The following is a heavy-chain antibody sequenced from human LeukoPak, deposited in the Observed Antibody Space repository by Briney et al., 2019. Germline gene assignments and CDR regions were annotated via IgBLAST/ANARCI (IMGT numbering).Heavy chain of an antibody. J-gene: IGHJ3*02. Sequence: SETLSLTCNVSGDSLTSHFWSWIRQTPGKGLEWIGYVFHSGTTNYSPSLKSRVTISLDTSKRQLYLRLASVTAADTAVYYCARRMVTVTDAFDIWGRGTMVSVSS. CDR2: VFHSGTT. CDR3: ARRMVTVTDAFDI. CDR1: GDSLTSHF. D-gene: IGHD2-21*02. V-gene: IGHV4-59*08.